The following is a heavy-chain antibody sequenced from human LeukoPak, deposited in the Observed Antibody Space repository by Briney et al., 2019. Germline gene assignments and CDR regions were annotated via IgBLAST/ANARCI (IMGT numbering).Heavy chain of an antibody. CDR3: ARAGPLSSYDFRSGYYNELNYYGMDV. V-gene: IGHV1-18*01. CDR1: GYTFTSYG. D-gene: IGHD3-3*01. Sequence: ASVKVSCKASGYTFTSYGISWVRQAPGQGLEWMGWISAYNGNTNYAQKLQGRVTMTTDTSTSTAYMELRSLRSDDTAVYYCARAGPLSSYDFRSGYYNELNYYGMDVWGQGTTVTVSS. CDR2: ISAYNGNT. J-gene: IGHJ6*02.